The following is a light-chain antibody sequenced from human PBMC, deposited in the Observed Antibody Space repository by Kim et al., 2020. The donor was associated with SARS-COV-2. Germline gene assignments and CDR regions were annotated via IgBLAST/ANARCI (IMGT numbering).Light chain of an antibody. CDR3: QAWDSSTDVV. Sequence: SYELTQPPSVSVSPGQTASITCSGDKLGDKYACWYQQKPGQSPVLVIYQDSKRPSGIPERFSGSNCGNTATLTISGTQAMDEADYYCQAWDSSTDVVFGG. J-gene: IGLJ2*01. CDR2: QDS. CDR1: KLGDKY. V-gene: IGLV3-1*01.